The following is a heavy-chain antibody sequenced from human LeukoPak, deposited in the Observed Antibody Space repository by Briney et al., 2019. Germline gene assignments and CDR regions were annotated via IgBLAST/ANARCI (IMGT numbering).Heavy chain of an antibody. Sequence: ASVKVSCKASGYTFSGYGISWVRQAPGQGLEWMGWISVYNDNTNYAQNLQSRVTMTTDTSTSTAYMELRSLRSDDTAVYYCARDVASYRRHDALDMWGQGTVVTVSS. D-gene: IGHD1-26*01. CDR1: GYTFSGYG. CDR2: ISVYNDNT. CDR3: ARDVASYRRHDALDM. V-gene: IGHV1-18*01. J-gene: IGHJ3*02.